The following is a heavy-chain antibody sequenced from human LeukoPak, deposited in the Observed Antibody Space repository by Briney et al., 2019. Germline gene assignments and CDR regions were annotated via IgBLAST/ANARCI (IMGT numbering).Heavy chain of an antibody. CDR2: INPNSGGT. CDR3: ARSGVVPAAIGDY. J-gene: IGHJ4*02. D-gene: IGHD2-2*01. V-gene: IGHV1-2*02. Sequence: ASVKVSCKASGYTFTGDYMHWVRQAPGQGLEWMGWINPNSGGTNYAQKFQGRVTMTSVTSISTAYMELSRLRSDDTAVYYCARSGVVPAAIGDYWGQGTLVTVSS. CDR1: GYTFTGDY.